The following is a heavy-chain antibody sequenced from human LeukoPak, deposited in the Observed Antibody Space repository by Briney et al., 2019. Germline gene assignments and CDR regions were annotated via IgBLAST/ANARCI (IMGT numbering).Heavy chain of an antibody. J-gene: IGHJ4*02. V-gene: IGHV4-59*01. CDR2: IYYSGST. Sequence: SETLSLTCTVSGGSISSYYWSWIRQPPGKGLEWIGYIYYSGSTNYNPSLKSRVTISVDTSKNQFSLKLSSVTAADTAVYYCARVGSYCSGGSCYSYYFDYWGQGTLVTVSS. D-gene: IGHD2-15*01. CDR1: GGSISSYY. CDR3: ARVGSYCSGGSCYSYYFDY.